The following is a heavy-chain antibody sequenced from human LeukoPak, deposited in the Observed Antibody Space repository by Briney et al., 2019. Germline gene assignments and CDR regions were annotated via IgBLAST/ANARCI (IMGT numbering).Heavy chain of an antibody. Sequence: SETLSLTCTVSGGSISSYYWSWIRQPPGKGLEWIGYIYYSGSTNYNPSLKSRVTISVDTSKNQFSLKLSPVTAADTAVYYCASHPAGVEATLNYSYYYGLDVWAKGPRSPSP. CDR3: ASHPAGVEATLNYSYYYGLDV. D-gene: IGHD3-3*01. CDR2: IYYSGST. V-gene: IGHV4-59*08. CDR1: GGSISSYY. J-gene: IGHJ6*02.